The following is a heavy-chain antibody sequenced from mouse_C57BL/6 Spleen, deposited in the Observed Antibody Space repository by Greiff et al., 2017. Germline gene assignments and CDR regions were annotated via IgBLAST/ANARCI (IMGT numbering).Heavy chain of an antibody. J-gene: IGHJ2*01. CDR2: IRNKANNHAT. CDR3: TRGRLLYLDY. CDR1: GFTFSDAW. Sequence: EVMLVESGGGLVQPGGSMKLSCAASGFTFSDAWMDWVRQSPEKGLEWVAEIRNKANNHATYYAESVKGRFTISRDDSKSSVYMQMNSLRAEETGIYYCTRGRLLYLDYWGQGTTLTVSS. V-gene: IGHV6-6*01. D-gene: IGHD2-10*01.